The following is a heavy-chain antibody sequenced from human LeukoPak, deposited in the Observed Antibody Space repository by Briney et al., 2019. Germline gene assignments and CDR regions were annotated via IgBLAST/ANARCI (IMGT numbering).Heavy chain of an antibody. CDR1: GFTVSSNY. Sequence: HTGGSLRLSCAASGFTVSSNYMSWVRQAPGKGLEWVSVIYSGGSTYYADSVKGRFTISRDNSKNTLYLQMNSLRAEDTAVYYCARDQGRSGWYLDYYYGMDVWGKGTTVTVSS. D-gene: IGHD6-19*01. V-gene: IGHV3-53*01. CDR2: IYSGGST. J-gene: IGHJ6*04. CDR3: ARDQGRSGWYLDYYYGMDV.